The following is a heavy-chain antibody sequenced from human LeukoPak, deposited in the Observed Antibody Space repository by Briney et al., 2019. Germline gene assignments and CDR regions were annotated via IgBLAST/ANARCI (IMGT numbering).Heavy chain of an antibody. J-gene: IGHJ4*02. V-gene: IGHV3-7*03. D-gene: IGHD3-22*01. CDR3: ALNTYYYDSSGYY. CDR1: GFTFSSYW. CDR2: IKQDGSEK. Sequence: GGSLRLSCAASGFTFSSYWMSWVSQAREKGLEWVANIKQDGSEKYYVDSMKGRFTISRDNAKNSLYLQMNSLRAEDTAVYYCALNTYYYDSSGYYWGQGTLVTVSS.